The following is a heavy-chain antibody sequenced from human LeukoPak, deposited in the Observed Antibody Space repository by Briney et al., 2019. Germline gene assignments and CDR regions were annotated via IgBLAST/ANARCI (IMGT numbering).Heavy chain of an antibody. Sequence: GGSLRLSCAASGFTFSNYGMHWVRQAPGKGLEWVAVIWYDGSKTYYADSVKGRFTISRDNSRNTLYLQMNSLRADDTAVYFCARYNTWRSDYWGQGTLVTVSS. D-gene: IGHD1-14*01. J-gene: IGHJ4*02. CDR2: IWYDGSKT. CDR3: ARYNTWRSDY. CDR1: GFTFSNYG. V-gene: IGHV3-33*01.